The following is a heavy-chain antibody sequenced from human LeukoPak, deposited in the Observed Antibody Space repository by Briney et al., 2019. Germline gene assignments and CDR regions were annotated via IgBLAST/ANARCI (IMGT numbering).Heavy chain of an antibody. J-gene: IGHJ4*02. CDR1: GYTFTGYY. V-gene: IGHV1-2*02. CDR3: ARALWDRSGQLEPIDY. Sequence: GASVKVSCKASGYTFTGYYMHWVRQAPGQGLEWMGWINPNSGGTNYAQKFQGRVTMTRDTSISTAYMELSRLRSDDTAVYYCARALWDRSGQLEPIDYWGQGTLVTVSS. D-gene: IGHD1-1*01. CDR2: INPNSGGT.